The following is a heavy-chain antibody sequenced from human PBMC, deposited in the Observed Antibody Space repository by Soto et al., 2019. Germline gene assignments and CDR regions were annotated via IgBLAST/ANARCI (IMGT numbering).Heavy chain of an antibody. D-gene: IGHD3-9*01. CDR2: IIPMFGTT. Sequence: QVQLVQSGAEVKKPGSSVKVSCKASGGTFTNYTISWVRQAPGQGLEWMGGIIPMFGTTNHAQKFQGRVTINANKSTTSAQNELSSLRSEDTVVYYCAIGIGLRYSDGPFEYWGKGTRVNVSS. CDR3: AIGIGLRYSDGPFEY. CDR1: GGTFTNYT. J-gene: IGHJ4*02. V-gene: IGHV1-69*06.